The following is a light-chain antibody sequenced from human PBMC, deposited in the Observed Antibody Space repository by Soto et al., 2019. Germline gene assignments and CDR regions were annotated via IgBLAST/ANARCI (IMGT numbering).Light chain of an antibody. CDR1: QSVSSY. V-gene: IGKV3-11*01. CDR2: DAS. Sequence: EIVLTQSPATLSLSPGERATLYCSASQSVSSYLAWYQQKPGQAPRLLIYDASNRATGIPARFSGSGSGTDFTLTISSLEPEDFAVYFCQQYHNWPPITFGQGTRLEIK. J-gene: IGKJ5*01. CDR3: QQYHNWPPIT.